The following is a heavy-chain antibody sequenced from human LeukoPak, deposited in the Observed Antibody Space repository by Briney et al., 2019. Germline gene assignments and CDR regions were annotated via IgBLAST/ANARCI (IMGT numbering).Heavy chain of an antibody. V-gene: IGHV4-38-2*02. CDR3: TRDEYGAAD. CDR2: VYHTGTT. D-gene: IGHD4-17*01. CDR1: GYSVSSGYY. J-gene: IGHJ4*02. Sequence: SETLSLTCVVSGYSVSSGYYWGWIRQSPGKGLEWIASVYHTGTTYYNPSLKSRASISVNMSKNRVSLRLTSVTAADTAMYYCTRDEYGAADWGQGILVTVSS.